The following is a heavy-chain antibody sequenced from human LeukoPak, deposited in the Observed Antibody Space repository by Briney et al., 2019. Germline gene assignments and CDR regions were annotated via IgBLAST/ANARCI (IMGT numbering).Heavy chain of an antibody. V-gene: IGHV3-30*18. J-gene: IGHJ4*02. Sequence: GGSLRLSCAASGFTFSSYGMHWVRQAPGKGLECVAVISYDGSNKYYADSVKGRFTISRDNSKNTLYLQMNSLRAEDTAVYYCAKDEESQYYDSSGHLFDYWGQGTLVTVSS. D-gene: IGHD3-22*01. CDR3: AKDEESQYYDSSGHLFDY. CDR2: ISYDGSNK. CDR1: GFTFSSYG.